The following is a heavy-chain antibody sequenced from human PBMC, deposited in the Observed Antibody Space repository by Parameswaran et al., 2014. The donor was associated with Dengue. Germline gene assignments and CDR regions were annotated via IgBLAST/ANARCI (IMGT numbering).Heavy chain of an antibody. CDR3: ARDRPGPDYYGMDV. CDR2: IYYSGST. V-gene: IGHV4-31*02. J-gene: IGHJ6*02. Sequence: RWIRQPPGKGLEWIGYIYYSGSTYYNPSLKSRVTISVDTSKNQFSLKLSSVTAADTAVYYCARDRPGPDYYGMDVWGQGTTVTVSS. D-gene: IGHD3-10*01.